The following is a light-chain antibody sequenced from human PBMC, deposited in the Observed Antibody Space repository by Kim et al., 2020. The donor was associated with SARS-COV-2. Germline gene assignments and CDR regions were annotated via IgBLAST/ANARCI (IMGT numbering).Light chain of an antibody. Sequence: ASVKLDCSRSSGHGSYAVAWHQQQPEKGPRYLMKVSSDGGHAEADGIPDRFSGCGAGAERYLAISGLQSEDEADYCCRTWDSGGGVFGGGTELTVL. CDR3: RTWDSGGGV. CDR1: SGHGSYA. J-gene: IGLJ3*02. V-gene: IGLV4-69*01. CDR2: VSSDGGH.